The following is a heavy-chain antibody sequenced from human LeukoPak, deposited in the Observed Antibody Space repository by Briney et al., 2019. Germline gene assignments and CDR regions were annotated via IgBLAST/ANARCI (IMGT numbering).Heavy chain of an antibody. D-gene: IGHD6-19*01. CDR1: GGTFSSYA. V-gene: IGHV1-69*05. J-gene: IGHJ4*02. CDR2: IIPIFGTA. Sequence: ASVKVSCKASGGTFSSYAISWVRQAPGQGLEWMGGIIPIFGTANYAQKFQDRVTITTDESTSTAYMELSSLRSEYTAVYYCATQGRYSSGRHGYFDYWGQGTLVTVSS. CDR3: ATQGRYSSGRHGYFDY.